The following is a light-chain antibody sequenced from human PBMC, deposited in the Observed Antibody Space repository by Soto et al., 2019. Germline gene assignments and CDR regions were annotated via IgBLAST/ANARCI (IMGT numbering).Light chain of an antibody. Sequence: EVVLTQSPGTLSLSPGERATLSCRASQSVSSSYLAWYQQKPGQAPRLLISGATSRATGIPDRFSGSGSGTDFTLTISRLEPEDFAVYYCQQYGKSPLTFGRGTRGEIK. CDR3: QQYGKSPLT. V-gene: IGKV3-20*01. CDR1: QSVSSSY. CDR2: GAT. J-gene: IGKJ4*01.